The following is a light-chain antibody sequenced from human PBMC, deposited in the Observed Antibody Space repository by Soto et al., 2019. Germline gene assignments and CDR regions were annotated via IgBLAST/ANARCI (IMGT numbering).Light chain of an antibody. CDR2: DAS. CDR3: QQRSDWPIT. J-gene: IGKJ5*01. Sequence: EIVLTQSPGTLSLSPGERATLSCRASQSINTYLSWYQQKPGQAPRLLIYDASNRATGIPARFSGRGSGTDFTLTISSLEPEDLAVYYCQQRSDWPITFGQGTRLEIK. V-gene: IGKV3-11*01. CDR1: QSINTY.